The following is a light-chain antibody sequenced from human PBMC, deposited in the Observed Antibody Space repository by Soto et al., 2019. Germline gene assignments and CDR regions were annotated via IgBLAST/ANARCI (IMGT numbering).Light chain of an antibody. CDR1: QSISSW. CDR2: KAS. CDR3: QHYSVDSRT. J-gene: IGKJ1*01. V-gene: IGKV1-5*03. Sequence: DIQMTQSPSTLSASVGDRVTITCRASQSISSWLAWYQQKPGQAPRLLIYKASTLETGVPSRFSGTGSGTECTLTIRSLQPDDFATYYCQHYSVDSRTFGQGTKVEVK.